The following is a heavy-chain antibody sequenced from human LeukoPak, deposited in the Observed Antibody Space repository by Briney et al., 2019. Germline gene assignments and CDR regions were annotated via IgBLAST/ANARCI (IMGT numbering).Heavy chain of an antibody. CDR1: GGSISSYY. CDR3: TRDNSISRFYS. D-gene: IGHD6-13*01. Sequence: SETLSLTCTVSGGSISSYYWSWIRQPPGKGLEWIGYIYYSGSTNYNPSLKSRVTISVDTSKNQFSLKLSSVTAADTAVYYCTRDNSISRFYSWGRGTLVTVSS. J-gene: IGHJ5*02. V-gene: IGHV4-59*12. CDR2: IYYSGST.